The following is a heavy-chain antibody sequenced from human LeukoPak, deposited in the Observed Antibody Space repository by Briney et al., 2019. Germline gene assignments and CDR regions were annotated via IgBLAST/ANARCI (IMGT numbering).Heavy chain of an antibody. CDR1: GYTFTGYY. J-gene: IGHJ6*03. CDR2: INPNSGGT. CDR3: ARDGPKGYCSSTSCSCNYYYYYMDV. D-gene: IGHD2-2*01. V-gene: IGHV1-2*02. Sequence: ASVKVSCKASGYTFTGYYMHWVRQAPGQGLEWMGWINPNSGGTNYAQKFQGRVTMTRDTSISTAYMELSRLRSDDTAVYYCARDGPKGYCSSTSCSCNYYYYYMDVWGKGTTVTVSS.